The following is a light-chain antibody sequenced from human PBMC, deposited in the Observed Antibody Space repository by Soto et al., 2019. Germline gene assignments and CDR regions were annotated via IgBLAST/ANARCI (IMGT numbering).Light chain of an antibody. CDR2: KAS. CDR3: KQYNSYPWT. Sequence: DIQRTQSPSTLSASVGDKVTITCRASQSISSWLAWYQQKPGKAPKLLIYKASTLESGVQSNFSGSGSGTEFTLSIRSLQPEEFATYYCKQYNSYPWTVGQGTEVDIK. V-gene: IGKV1-5*03. J-gene: IGKJ1*01. CDR1: QSISSW.